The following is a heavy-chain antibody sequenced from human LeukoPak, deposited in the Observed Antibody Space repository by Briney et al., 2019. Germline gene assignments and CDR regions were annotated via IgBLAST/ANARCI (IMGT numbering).Heavy chain of an antibody. V-gene: IGHV3-23*01. J-gene: IGHJ5*01. CDR1: GFTVSSSY. CDR3: AKSLYSSAYMLDS. CDR2: INGGGGNT. Sequence: GGSLRLSCAASGFTVSSSYMSWVRQAPGKGLEWVSGINGGGGNTNYADSVKGRFTISRDNSKNTLYLQMNSLRADDTAVYYCAKSLYSSAYMLDSWGQGTLVTVSS. D-gene: IGHD3-22*01.